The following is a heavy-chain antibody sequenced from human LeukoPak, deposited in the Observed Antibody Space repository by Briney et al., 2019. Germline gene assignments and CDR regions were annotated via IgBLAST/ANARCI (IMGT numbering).Heavy chain of an antibody. CDR1: GGSISSGGYY. D-gene: IGHD2-21*02. J-gene: IGHJ3*02. CDR2: IYYSGST. CDR3: ARVTRHIVVVTAIPDAFDI. V-gene: IGHV4-31*03. Sequence: SQTLSLTCTVSGGSISSGGYYWSWIRQHPGKGQEWIGYIYYSGSTYYNPSLKSRVTISVDTSKNQFSLKLSSVTAADTAVYYCARVTRHIVVVTAIPDAFDIWGQGTMVTVSS.